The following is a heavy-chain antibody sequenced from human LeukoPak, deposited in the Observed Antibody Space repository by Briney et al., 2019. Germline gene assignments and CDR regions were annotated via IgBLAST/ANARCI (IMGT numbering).Heavy chain of an antibody. CDR3: ARVWIAAAGNWFDP. Sequence: ASVKVFCKASGYTFTSYGISWVRQAPGQGLEWMGWISAYNGNTNYAQKLQGRVTMTTDTSTSTAYMELRSLRSDDTAVYYCARVWIAAAGNWFDPWGQGTLVTVSS. CDR1: GYTFTSYG. CDR2: ISAYNGNT. D-gene: IGHD6-13*01. V-gene: IGHV1-18*01. J-gene: IGHJ5*02.